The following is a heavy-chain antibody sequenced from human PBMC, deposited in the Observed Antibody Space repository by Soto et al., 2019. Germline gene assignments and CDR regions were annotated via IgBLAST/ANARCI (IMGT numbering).Heavy chain of an antibody. CDR1: GGTFSSYA. Sequence: GASGKVCGEASGGTFSSYAISWVLQAPGQGLERMGGIIPIFGTADYAQKFQGRVTITADESTSTAYMELSSLRSEDTAVYYCARDPDYYDSSGYDYWGQGTLVTVSS. V-gene: IGHV1-69*13. J-gene: IGHJ4*02. CDR2: IIPIFGTA. D-gene: IGHD3-22*01. CDR3: ARDPDYYDSSGYDY.